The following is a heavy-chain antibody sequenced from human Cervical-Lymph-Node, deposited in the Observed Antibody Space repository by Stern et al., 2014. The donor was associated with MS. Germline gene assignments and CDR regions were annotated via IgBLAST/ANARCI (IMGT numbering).Heavy chain of an antibody. Sequence: VQLEESGAEVKKPGSSVRVSCKASGGTFSSYAISWVRQAPGQGLEWMGGIIPMFGTAHYAQKFQGRVTITADDSTTTAHMEVSSLRSEDTAVYYCASSVGELTPEAVWGQGTTVTVFS. CDR3: ASSVGELTPEAV. D-gene: IGHD3-10*01. CDR2: IIPMFGTA. CDR1: GGTFSSYA. J-gene: IGHJ6*02. V-gene: IGHV1-69*01.